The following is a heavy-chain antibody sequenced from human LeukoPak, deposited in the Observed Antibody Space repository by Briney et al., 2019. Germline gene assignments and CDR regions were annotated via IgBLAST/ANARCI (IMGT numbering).Heavy chain of an antibody. CDR1: GFTFDDYA. V-gene: IGHV3-43*02. J-gene: IGHJ4*02. Sequence: PGGSLRLSCAASGFTFDDYAMHWVRQAPGKGLEWVSLISGDGGSTYYADSVKGRFTISRDNSKNSLYLQMNSLRTEDTALYYCAKGNLNYDIWSGYPCPDYWGQGTLVTVSS. CDR2: ISGDGGST. CDR3: AKGNLNYDIWSGYPCPDY. D-gene: IGHD3-3*01.